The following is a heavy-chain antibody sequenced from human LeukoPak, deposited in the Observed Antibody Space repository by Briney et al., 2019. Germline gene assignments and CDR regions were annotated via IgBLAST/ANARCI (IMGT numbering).Heavy chain of an antibody. V-gene: IGHV3-33*06. J-gene: IGHJ4*02. Sequence: GGSLRLSCAASGFTFSDYYMSWIRQAPGKGLEWVAVIWYDGSNKYYADSVKGRFTISRDNSKNTLYLQMNSLRAEDTAVYYCAKDRCSSTSCYDFDYWGQGTLVTVSS. D-gene: IGHD2-2*01. CDR2: IWYDGSNK. CDR1: GFTFSDYY. CDR3: AKDRCSSTSCYDFDY.